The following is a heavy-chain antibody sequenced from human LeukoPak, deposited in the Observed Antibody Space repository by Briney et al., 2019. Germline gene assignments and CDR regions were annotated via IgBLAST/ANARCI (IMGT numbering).Heavy chain of an antibody. J-gene: IGHJ4*02. CDR3: ARGPSRGGYKAYYDY. CDR1: GGTFSSYA. Sequence: SVKVSCKASGGTFSSYAISWVRQAPGQGLEWMGRIIPIFGIANYAQEFQGRVTITADKSTSTAYMELSSLRSEDTAVYYCARGPSRGGYKAYYDYWGQGTLVTVSS. CDR2: IIPIFGIA. V-gene: IGHV1-69*04. D-gene: IGHD5-24*01.